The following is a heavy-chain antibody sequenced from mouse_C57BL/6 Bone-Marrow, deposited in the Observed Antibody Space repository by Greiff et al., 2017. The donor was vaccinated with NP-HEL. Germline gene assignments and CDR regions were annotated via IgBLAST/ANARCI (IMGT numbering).Heavy chain of an antibody. J-gene: IGHJ1*03. V-gene: IGHV1-55*01. D-gene: IGHD1-1*01. Sequence: QVQLKESGAELVKPGASVKMSCKASGYTFTSYWITWVKQRPGQGLEWIGDIYPGSGSTNYNEKFKSKATLTVDTSSSTAYMQLSSLTSEVSAVYYCAREVVAPYWYFDFWGRGTTVTVSA. CDR3: AREVVAPYWYFDF. CDR1: GYTFTSYW. CDR2: IYPGSGST.